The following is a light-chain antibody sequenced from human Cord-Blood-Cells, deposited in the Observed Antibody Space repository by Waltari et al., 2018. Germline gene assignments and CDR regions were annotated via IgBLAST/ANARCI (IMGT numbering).Light chain of an antibody. V-gene: IGLV2-14*01. CDR3: SSYTSSSTLYV. CDR1: SSDVGGYNY. Sequence: QSALTQPASVSGSPGQSLTIPCTGTSSDVGGYNYVSWYQQHPGKAPKLMIYEVSNRPSGVSNRFSGSKSGNTASLTISGLQAEDEADYYCSSYTSSSTLYVFGTGTKVTVL. J-gene: IGLJ1*01. CDR2: EVS.